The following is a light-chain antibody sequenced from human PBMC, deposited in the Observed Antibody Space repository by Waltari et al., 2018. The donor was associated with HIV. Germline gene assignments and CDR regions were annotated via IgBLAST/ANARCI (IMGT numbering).Light chain of an antibody. CDR2: NFT. J-gene: IGLJ2*01. CDR3: SSYTSSGPRYVL. Sequence: QSALTQPASVSGSPGQAITISCTGTSGDVGGYHFVCWSPQHPGKAPKLRIYNFTTRPLGVSIRFSGSKSANTAALTISGLQAENEADYFCSSYTSSGPRYVLFGGGTRLTVL. CDR1: SGDVGGYHF. V-gene: IGLV2-14*03.